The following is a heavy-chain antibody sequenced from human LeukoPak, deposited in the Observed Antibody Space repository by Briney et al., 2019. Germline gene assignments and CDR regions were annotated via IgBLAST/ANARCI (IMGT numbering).Heavy chain of an antibody. D-gene: IGHD3-10*01. CDR1: GYTFTSYD. Sequence: GASVKVSCKASGYTFTSYDINWVRQATGQGLEWMGWMNPNSGNTGYAQKFQGRVTMTRNTSISTAYMELSSLRSEDTAVYYCARLITMVRGVYYMDVWGKGTTVTISS. V-gene: IGHV1-8*01. CDR2: MNPNSGNT. CDR3: ARLITMVRGVYYMDV. J-gene: IGHJ6*03.